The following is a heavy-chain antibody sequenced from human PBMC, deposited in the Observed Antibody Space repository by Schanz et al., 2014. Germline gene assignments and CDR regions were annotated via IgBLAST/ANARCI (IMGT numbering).Heavy chain of an antibody. Sequence: VQLVESGGGLVKPGGSLRLSCAASGFTFSSYGMHWVRQAPGKGLEWVAFINSDGTKRFYADSVKSRFTISRDNAKNTLYLQMNSLRAEDTAVYYCAKGRFGELSAFDIWGQGTRVTDSS. V-gene: IGHV3-30*02. CDR1: GFTFSSYG. D-gene: IGHD3-10*01. J-gene: IGHJ3*02. CDR3: AKGRFGELSAFDI. CDR2: INSDGTKR.